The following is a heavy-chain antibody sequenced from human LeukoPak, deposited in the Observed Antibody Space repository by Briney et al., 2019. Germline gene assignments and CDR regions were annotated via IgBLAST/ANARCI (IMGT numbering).Heavy chain of an antibody. J-gene: IGHJ4*02. CDR3: ARFSNSSGSTRFDY. Sequence: PSETLSLTCTVSGGSISSGGYYWSWIRQHPGKGLEWIGYIYYSGSTYYNPSLKSRVTISVDTSKNQFSLKLSSVTAADTAVYYCARFSNSSGSTRFDYWGQGTLVTVSS. D-gene: IGHD3-22*01. CDR1: GGSISSGGYY. V-gene: IGHV4-31*03. CDR2: IYYSGST.